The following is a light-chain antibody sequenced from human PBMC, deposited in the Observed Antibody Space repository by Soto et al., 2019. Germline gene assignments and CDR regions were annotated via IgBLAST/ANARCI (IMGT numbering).Light chain of an antibody. V-gene: IGLV2-14*01. J-gene: IGLJ1*01. CDR1: SSDVGGYNY. Sequence: QSVLTQPASVSGSPGQSITISCTGTSSDVGGYNYVSWYQQHPGKAPKLMIYEVSNRPSGVSNRFSGSKSGNTASLTISGLQAEDEADYYCSSCTSSSTYVFGNGTKVTVL. CDR2: EVS. CDR3: SSCTSSSTYV.